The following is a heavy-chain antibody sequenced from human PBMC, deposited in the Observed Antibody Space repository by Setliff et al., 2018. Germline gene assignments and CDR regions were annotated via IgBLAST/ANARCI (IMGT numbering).Heavy chain of an antibody. V-gene: IGHV4-59*12. D-gene: IGHD6-19*01. CDR2: IYYSGST. Sequence: SETLSLTCTVSGGSISSYYWSWIRQPPGKGLEWIGYIYYSGSTYYNPSLKSRVTISVDTSKNQFSLKVSSVTAADTVVYYCARENRYSSGWYSYYYGMDVWGQGTTVTVSS. CDR1: GGSISSYY. CDR3: ARENRYSSGWYSYYYGMDV. J-gene: IGHJ6*02.